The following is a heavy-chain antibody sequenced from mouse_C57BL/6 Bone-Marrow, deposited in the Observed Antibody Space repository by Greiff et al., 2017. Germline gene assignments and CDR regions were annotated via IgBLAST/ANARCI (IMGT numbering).Heavy chain of an antibody. J-gene: IGHJ4*01. Sequence: QVQLQQSGAELARPGASVKLSCKASGYTFTSYGISWVKQRTGQGLEWIGEIYPRSGNTYYNEKFKGKATLTADKSSSTAYMELRSLASEDSAVYFCARKAMITTRAMDYWGQGTSVTVSS. CDR3: ARKAMITTRAMDY. CDR2: IYPRSGNT. CDR1: GYTFTSYG. V-gene: IGHV1-81*01. D-gene: IGHD2-4*01.